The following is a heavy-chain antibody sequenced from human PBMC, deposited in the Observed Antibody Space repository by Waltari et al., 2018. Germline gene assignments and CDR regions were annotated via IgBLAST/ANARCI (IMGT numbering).Heavy chain of an antibody. D-gene: IGHD1-7*01. CDR3: AKVWKNYRTDY. Sequence: QLQLQESGPGLVKPSETLSLTCTVSSCAISSSGYYWGWIRQPPGKGLEWMGSIYYSGNTYYNPSLKNRVTISVDTSKNQFSLKVTSVTAADTAMYYCAKVWKNYRTDYWGQGTLVTVSS. V-gene: IGHV4-39*07. CDR1: SCAISSSGYY. CDR2: IYYSGNT. J-gene: IGHJ4*02.